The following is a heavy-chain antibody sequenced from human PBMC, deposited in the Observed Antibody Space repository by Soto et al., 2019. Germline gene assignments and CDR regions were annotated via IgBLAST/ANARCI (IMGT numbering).Heavy chain of an antibody. J-gene: IGHJ4*02. V-gene: IGHV4-34*01. D-gene: IGHD2-15*01. CDR1: GGSFSGYY. CDR2: INHSGST. CDR3: ARGPGYCSGGRCYSARDY. Sequence: SETLSLTCAVYGGSFSGYYWSWIRQPPGKGLEWIGEINHSGSTNYNPSLKSRVTISVDTSKNQFSLKLSSVTAADTAVYYCARGPGYCSGGRCYSARDYWGQGTLVTVSS.